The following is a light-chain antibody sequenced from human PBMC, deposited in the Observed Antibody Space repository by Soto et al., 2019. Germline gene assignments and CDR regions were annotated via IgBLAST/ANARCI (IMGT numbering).Light chain of an antibody. Sequence: QSVLTQPPSLSVAPVQSVTISCTGSSSNIGSGYDLHWYQKIPGTAPKLRTYGNSNRPSGVPDRFSGSKSGTSASLAITGLQAEDESDYYCQSYDSSLSGVGFGGGTK. CDR2: GNS. V-gene: IGLV1-40*01. J-gene: IGLJ2*01. CDR1: SSNIGSGYD. CDR3: QSYDSSLSGVG.